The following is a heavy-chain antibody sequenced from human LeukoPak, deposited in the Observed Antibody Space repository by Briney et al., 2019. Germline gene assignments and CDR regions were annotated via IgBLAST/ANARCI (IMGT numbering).Heavy chain of an antibody. Sequence: SETLSLTCTVSGGSISSHYWSWIRQPPGKGLEWIGYIYYSGSTNYNPSLKSRVTISVDTSKNQFSLKLSSVTAADTAVYYCARGHPIPDRRWGQGTLVTVSS. CDR2: IYYSGST. J-gene: IGHJ4*02. D-gene: IGHD2-2*02. CDR3: ARGHPIPDRR. V-gene: IGHV4-59*08. CDR1: GGSISSHY.